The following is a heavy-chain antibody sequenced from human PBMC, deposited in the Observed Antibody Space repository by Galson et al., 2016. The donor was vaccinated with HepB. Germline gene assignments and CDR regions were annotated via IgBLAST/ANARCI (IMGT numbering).Heavy chain of an antibody. J-gene: IGHJ4*02. CDR2: TYYRSKWSS. CDR1: GDSVSRNTAA. CDR3: ASGTGAYVQ. Sequence: CAISGDSVSRNTAAWNWIRQSPSRDLEWLGRTYYRSKWSSDYAVSMKSRITINADTSMNQFSLQLNSVTPEDTAVYYCASGTGAYVQWGQGTLVTVSS. V-gene: IGHV6-1*01. D-gene: IGHD1-1*01.